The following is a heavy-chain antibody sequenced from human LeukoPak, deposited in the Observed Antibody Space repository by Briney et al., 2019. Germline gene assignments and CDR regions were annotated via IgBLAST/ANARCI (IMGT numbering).Heavy chain of an antibody. CDR2: INTDGSST. J-gene: IGHJ4*02. V-gene: IGHV3-74*01. CDR1: GFTFSTYW. Sequence: PGGSLRLSCAASGFTFSTYWMHWVRQAPGKGLVWVSRINTDGSSTTYADSVKGPFTLSRDNARNTLFLQMNSLRAEDTAVYYCARDPKNNYFDSWGQGTLVTVSS. CDR3: ARDPKNNYFDS.